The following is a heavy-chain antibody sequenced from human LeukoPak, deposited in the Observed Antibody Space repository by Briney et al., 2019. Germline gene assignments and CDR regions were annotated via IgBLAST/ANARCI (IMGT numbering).Heavy chain of an antibody. V-gene: IGHV3-30*02. CDR3: ALGAAAGNYQLFDY. J-gene: IGHJ4*02. CDR1: GFTFSSYG. Sequence: GGSLRLSCAASGFTFSSYGMHWVRQAPGKGLEWVAFIRYDGSNKYYADSVKGRFTISRDNAKNSLYLQINSLRAEDTAVYYCALGAAAGNYQLFDYWGQGTLVTVSS. D-gene: IGHD6-13*01. CDR2: IRYDGSNK.